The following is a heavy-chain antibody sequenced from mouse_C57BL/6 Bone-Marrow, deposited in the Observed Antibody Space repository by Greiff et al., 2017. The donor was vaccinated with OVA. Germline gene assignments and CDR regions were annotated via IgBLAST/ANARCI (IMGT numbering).Heavy chain of an antibody. CDR3: TRRGTSRGYAMDY. V-gene: IGHV6-6*01. CDR1: GFTFSDAW. Sequence: EVKLVESGGGLVQPGGSMKLSCAASGFTFSDAWMDWVRQSPEKGLEWVAEIRNKANNHATYYAESVKGRFTISRDDSKSSVYLQMNSLRAEDTGIYYCTRRGTSRGYAMDYWGQGTSVTVSS. J-gene: IGHJ4*01. CDR2: IRNKANNHAT. D-gene: IGHD3-3*01.